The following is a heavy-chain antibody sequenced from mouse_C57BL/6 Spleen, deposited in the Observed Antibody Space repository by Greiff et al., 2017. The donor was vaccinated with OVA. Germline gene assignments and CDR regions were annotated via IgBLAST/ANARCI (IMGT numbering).Heavy chain of an antibody. D-gene: IGHD1-1*01. V-gene: IGHV5-6*01. Sequence: EVKLVESGGDLVKPGGSLKLSCAASGFTFSSYGMSWVRQTPDKRLEWVATISSGGSYTYYPDSVKGRFTISRDNAKNTLYLQMSSLKSEDTAMYYCARNYYGSSYEYFDVWGTGTTVTVSS. CDR3: ARNYYGSSYEYFDV. CDR2: ISSGGSYT. CDR1: GFTFSSYG. J-gene: IGHJ1*03.